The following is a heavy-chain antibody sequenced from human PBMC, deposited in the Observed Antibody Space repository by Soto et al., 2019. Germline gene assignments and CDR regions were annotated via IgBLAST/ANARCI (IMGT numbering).Heavy chain of an antibody. D-gene: IGHD2-2*01. V-gene: IGHV3-48*03. Sequence: EVQLLESGGGLVQPGGSLRLSCAASGFTFSNYAMNWVRQAPGKGLEWVSYISSSGSTIYYADSVKGRFTISRDNAKNSLYLQMNSLRAEDTAVYYCARDPSEVPAATDVDVVYWGQGTLVTVSS. J-gene: IGHJ4*02. CDR1: GFTFSNYA. CDR2: ISSSGSTI. CDR3: ARDPSEVPAATDVDVVY.